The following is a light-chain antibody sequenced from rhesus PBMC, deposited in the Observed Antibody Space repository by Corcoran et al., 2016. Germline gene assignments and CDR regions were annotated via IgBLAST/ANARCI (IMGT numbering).Light chain of an antibody. CDR2: AAS. J-gene: IGKJ3*01. CDR1: QGISTY. CDR3: LQYNSNPFT. V-gene: IGKV1-43*01. Sequence: DIQMTQSPSSLSASVGDRVTITCRASQGISTYLNWYQQKPGKAPKRLIYAASSLESGVPSRFSGSGAGTDCTLTISSLQPEDFVTYYCLQYNSNPFTFGPGTKLDIK.